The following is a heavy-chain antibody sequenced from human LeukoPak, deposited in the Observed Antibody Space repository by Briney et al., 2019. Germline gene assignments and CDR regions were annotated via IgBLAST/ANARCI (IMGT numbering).Heavy chain of an antibody. CDR3: AKDPRGYYLFAYYGMDV. J-gene: IGHJ6*02. CDR1: GFTFSSYG. V-gene: IGHV3-30*18. Sequence: PGGSLRLSCAASGFTFSSYGMHWVRQAPGKGLEWVAVISYDGSNKYYADSVKGRFTISRDNSKNTLYLQMNSLRAEDTAVYYCAKDPRGYYLFAYYGMDVWGPGTMVTVSS. D-gene: IGHD3-22*01. CDR2: ISYDGSNK.